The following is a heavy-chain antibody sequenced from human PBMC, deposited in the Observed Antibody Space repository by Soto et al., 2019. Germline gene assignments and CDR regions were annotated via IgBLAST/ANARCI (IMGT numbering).Heavy chain of an antibody. CDR3: VRDGTKTLRDWFDP. V-gene: IGHV4-34*01. CDR2: INHSGST. J-gene: IGHJ5*02. D-gene: IGHD1-1*01. CDR1: GGSFSGYY. Sequence: SETLSLSCAVYGGSFSGYYWSWIRQPPGKGLEWIGEINHSGSTNYNPSLKSRVTISVETSKNQFSLKLRSVTAADTAVYYCVRDGTKTLRDWFDPWGQG.